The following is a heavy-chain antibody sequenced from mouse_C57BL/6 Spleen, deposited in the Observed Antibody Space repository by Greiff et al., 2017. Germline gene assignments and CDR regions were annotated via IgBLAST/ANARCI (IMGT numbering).Heavy chain of an antibody. Sequence: VQLQQSGPELVKPGDSVKISCKASGYSFTGYFMNWVMQSHGKSLEWIGRINPYNGDTFYNQKFKGKATLTVDKSSSTAHMELRSLTSEDAAVYYCARRDWDVYFDVWGTGTTVTVSS. J-gene: IGHJ1*03. CDR1: GYSFTGYF. D-gene: IGHD4-1*01. V-gene: IGHV1-20*01. CDR2: INPYNGDT. CDR3: ARRDWDVYFDV.